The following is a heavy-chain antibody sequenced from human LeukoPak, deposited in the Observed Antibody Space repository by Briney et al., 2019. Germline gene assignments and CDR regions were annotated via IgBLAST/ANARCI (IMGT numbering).Heavy chain of an antibody. V-gene: IGHV3-30-3*01. Sequence: GRSLRLSCAASGFTFSSYAMHWVRQAPGKGLEWVAVISYDGSNKYYADSVKGRFTISRDNSKNTLYLQMNSLRAEDTAVYYCARVMGKWELLSSLSYAFDIWGQGTMVTVSS. CDR2: ISYDGSNK. J-gene: IGHJ3*02. CDR3: ARVMGKWELLSSLSYAFDI. CDR1: GFTFSSYA. D-gene: IGHD1-26*01.